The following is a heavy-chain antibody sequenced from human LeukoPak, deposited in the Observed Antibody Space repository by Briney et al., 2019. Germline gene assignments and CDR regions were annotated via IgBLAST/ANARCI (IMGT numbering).Heavy chain of an antibody. Sequence: GGSLRLSCTASGFTFSSYAMNWVRQAPGKGLEWVSGIGAGGTFTYYADSVKGRFTISRDNSRNTLYLQMNSLRADDTAVYYCAKDLGDILTGSLYYFDYWGQGTLVTVSS. CDR2: IGAGGTFT. V-gene: IGHV3-23*01. CDR1: GFTFSSYA. CDR3: AKDLGDILTGSLYYFDY. J-gene: IGHJ4*02. D-gene: IGHD3-9*01.